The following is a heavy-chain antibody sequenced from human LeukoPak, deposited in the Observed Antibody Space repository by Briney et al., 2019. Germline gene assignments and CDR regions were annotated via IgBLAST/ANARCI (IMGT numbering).Heavy chain of an antibody. V-gene: IGHV3-30*18. CDR3: AKDYDFWSGSMDV. Sequence: GGSLRLSCAASGFTFSSYGMHWVRQAPGKGLEWVAVISYDGSNKYYADSVKGRFTISRDNSKNTLYLQMNSLRAEDTAVYYCAKDYDFWSGSMDVWGKGTTVTVSS. CDR1: GFTFSSYG. D-gene: IGHD3-3*01. J-gene: IGHJ6*03. CDR2: ISYDGSNK.